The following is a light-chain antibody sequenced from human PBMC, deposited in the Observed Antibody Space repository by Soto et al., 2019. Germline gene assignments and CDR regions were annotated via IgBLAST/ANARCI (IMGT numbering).Light chain of an antibody. Sequence: EIMLTQSPGTLSLSPGERATLSCRASQSVSSTYLALDQHKPGQAPRLLIYGPSSRATGIPDRFSGSGSGTVFALTISRLEPEDFAVDYCQQYGGSPRIFTFGPGTKVDFK. J-gene: IGKJ3*01. V-gene: IGKV3-20*01. CDR2: GPS. CDR1: QSVSSTY. CDR3: QQYGGSPRIFT.